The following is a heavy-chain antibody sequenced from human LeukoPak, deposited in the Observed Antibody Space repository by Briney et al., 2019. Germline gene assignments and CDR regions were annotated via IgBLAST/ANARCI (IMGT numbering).Heavy chain of an antibody. J-gene: IGHJ4*02. CDR1: GYTFAAYW. V-gene: IGHV5-51*01. CDR3: AGLDGGHSY. Sequence: GESLKISCQGSGYTFAAYWVGWVRQMPGKGLEWMGFIYPGDSDTRYSPSFQGQVTISADKSISTAYLQWSSLRASDTAMYYCAGLDGGHSYWGQGTLVTVSS. D-gene: IGHD4-23*01. CDR2: IYPGDSDT.